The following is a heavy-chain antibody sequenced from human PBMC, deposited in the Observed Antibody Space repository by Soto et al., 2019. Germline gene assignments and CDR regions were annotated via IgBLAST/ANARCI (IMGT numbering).Heavy chain of an antibody. J-gene: IGHJ4*02. CDR3: ARDRRNYDFWSGYYPLDY. V-gene: IGHV1-18*01. D-gene: IGHD3-3*01. CDR1: GYTFTSYG. Sequence: QVQLVQSGAEVKKPGASVKVSCKASGYTFTSYGISWVRQAPGQGLEWMGWISAYNGNTNYAQKLQGRVTMTTDTSMSTAYMELRSLRSDDTALYYCARDRRNYDFWSGYYPLDYWGQGTLVTVSS. CDR2: ISAYNGNT.